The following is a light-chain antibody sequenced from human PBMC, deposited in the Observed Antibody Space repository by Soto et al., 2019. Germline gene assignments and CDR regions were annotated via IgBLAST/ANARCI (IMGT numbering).Light chain of an antibody. Sequence: DVQMTQSPSTLSASLGDRVTITCRASQSIGNWLAWYQQKPGKAPKLLIYDASTLESGVPSRFSGSASGTDFTLTISSLQPDDFATYYCQQYNSYSPRTFGQGTKVDIK. CDR2: DAS. V-gene: IGKV1-5*01. CDR1: QSIGNW. J-gene: IGKJ1*01. CDR3: QQYNSYSPRT.